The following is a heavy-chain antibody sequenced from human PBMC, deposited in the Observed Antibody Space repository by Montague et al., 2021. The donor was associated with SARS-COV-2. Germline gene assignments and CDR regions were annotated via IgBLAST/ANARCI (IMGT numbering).Heavy chain of an antibody. J-gene: IGHJ4*02. CDR1: SGSLSNYY. CDR3: ARNMAY. V-gene: IGHV4-4*09. D-gene: IGHD2/OR15-2a*01. Sequence: SETLSLTCTVSSGSLSNYYWSWIRQSPDKGLGWIGYMYETGNMIYNPSLRSRVSISADTSKSQFSLRLTSVTAADLARYYCARNMAYWGQGVLVTV. CDR2: MYETGNM.